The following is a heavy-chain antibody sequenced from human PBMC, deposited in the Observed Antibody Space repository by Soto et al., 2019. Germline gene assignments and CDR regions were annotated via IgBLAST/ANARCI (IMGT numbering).Heavy chain of an antibody. Sequence: GESLKISCKGSGYSFTSYWIGWVRQMPGKGLEWMGIIYPGDSDTRYSPSFQGQVTISADKSISTAYLQWSSLKASDTAMYYCARQSSGWYLGNYFAYWGQGTLVTVSS. CDR2: IYPGDSDT. CDR3: ARQSSGWYLGNYFAY. V-gene: IGHV5-51*01. D-gene: IGHD6-19*01. CDR1: GYSFTSYW. J-gene: IGHJ4*02.